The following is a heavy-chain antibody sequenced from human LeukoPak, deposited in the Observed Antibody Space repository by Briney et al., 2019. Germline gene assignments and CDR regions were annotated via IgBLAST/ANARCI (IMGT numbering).Heavy chain of an antibody. CDR1: GYTLTELS. CDR2: FDPEDGET. Sequence: ASVKVSCKVSGYTLTELSMHWVRQAPGKGLEWMGGFDPEDGETIYAQKFQGRVTMTEDTSTDTAYMELSSLGSEDTAVYYCATPLSTHDYGATEALFDIWGQGTMVTVSS. V-gene: IGHV1-24*01. D-gene: IGHD4-17*01. J-gene: IGHJ3*02. CDR3: ATPLSTHDYGATEALFDI.